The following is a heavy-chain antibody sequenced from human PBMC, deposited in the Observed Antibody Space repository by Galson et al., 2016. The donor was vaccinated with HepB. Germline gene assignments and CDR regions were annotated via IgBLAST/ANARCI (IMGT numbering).Heavy chain of an antibody. J-gene: IGHJ4*02. CDR3: ARRPYSYFDDSTSLDS. Sequence: SETLSLTCTVSGGSFRSTSYYWSWIRQPPGKGLEWIGNLYFGGNTYYNPSLRSRVTISVDASKNEFSLKLTSVTAADTAVYYCARRPYSYFDDSTSLDSWGQGTLVTVSS. CDR2: LYFGGNT. D-gene: IGHD3-22*01. V-gene: IGHV4-39*01. CDR1: GGSFRSTSYY.